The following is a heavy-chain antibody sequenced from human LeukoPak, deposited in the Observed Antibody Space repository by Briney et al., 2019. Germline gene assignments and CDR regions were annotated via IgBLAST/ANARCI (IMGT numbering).Heavy chain of an antibody. Sequence: PGGSLRLSCAASGFTFSSYAMSWVRQAPGKGLEWVSAISGSGGSTYYADSVKGRSTISRDNSKNTLYLQMNSLRAEDTAVYYCAKDRDGALRYRYSRSWSVDPWGQGTLVTVSS. V-gene: IGHV3-23*01. J-gene: IGHJ5*02. CDR3: AKDRDGALRYRYSRSWSVDP. CDR1: GFTFSSYA. CDR2: ISGSGGST. D-gene: IGHD6-13*01.